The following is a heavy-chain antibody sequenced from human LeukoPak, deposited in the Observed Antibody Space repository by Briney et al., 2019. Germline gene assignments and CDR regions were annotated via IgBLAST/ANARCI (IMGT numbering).Heavy chain of an antibody. V-gene: IGHV1-18*01. CDR3: ATDPSGYYYDSSGYLFDY. J-gene: IGHJ4*02. CDR2: ISAYNGNT. D-gene: IGHD3-22*01. CDR1: GYTFTSYG. Sequence: ASVKVSCKASGYTFTSYGISWVRQAPGQGLEWMGWISAYNGNTNYAQKLQGRVTMTTDTSTSTAYMELRSLRSDDTAVYYCATDPSGYYYDSSGYLFDYWGQGTLVTVSS.